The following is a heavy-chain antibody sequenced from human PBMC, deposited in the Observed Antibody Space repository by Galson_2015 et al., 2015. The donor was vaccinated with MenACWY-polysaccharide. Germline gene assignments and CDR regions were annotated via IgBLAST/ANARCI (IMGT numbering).Heavy chain of an antibody. J-gene: IGHJ4*02. CDR3: ARLTIESGHDY. CDR2: INSDASGT. V-gene: IGHV3-74*01. CDR1: GFTFSNYW. Sequence: SLRLSCAASGFTFSNYWMHWVRQAPGKGPVWVSRINSDASGTDYADSVKGRFTISRDNAKNTLYLQMNSLRAEDTAVYYCARLTIESGHDYWGQGALVTVSA. D-gene: IGHD1-1*01.